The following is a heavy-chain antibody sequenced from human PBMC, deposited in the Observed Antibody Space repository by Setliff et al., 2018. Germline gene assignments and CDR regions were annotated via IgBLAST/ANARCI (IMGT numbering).Heavy chain of an antibody. D-gene: IGHD6-19*01. J-gene: IGHJ6*03. Sequence: ASVKVSCKASGYTFTDYHIHWVRQAPGQGLEWMGWSDPKSGAARYAQKFRGRVTLTRDTSITTIYMEMNSVTSDDTAVYYCARDPFLVRQFPYYMDVWGKGTTVTVSS. V-gene: IGHV1-2*02. CDR3: ARDPFLVRQFPYYMDV. CDR2: SDPKSGAA. CDR1: GYTFTDYH.